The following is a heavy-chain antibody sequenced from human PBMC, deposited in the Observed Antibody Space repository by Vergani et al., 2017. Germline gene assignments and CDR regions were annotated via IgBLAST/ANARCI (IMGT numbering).Heavy chain of an antibody. V-gene: IGHV1-69*08. CDR2: IIPILGIA. J-gene: IGHJ4*02. CDR1: GGTFSSYT. Sequence: QVQLVQSGAEVKKPGSSVKVSCKASGGTFSSYTISWVRQAPGQGLEWMGRIIPILGIANYAQKFQGRVTITADKSTSTAYMELRSLRSDDTAVYYCAGDHPIVGAPVYWGQGTLVTVSS. D-gene: IGHD1-26*01. CDR3: AGDHPIVGAPVY.